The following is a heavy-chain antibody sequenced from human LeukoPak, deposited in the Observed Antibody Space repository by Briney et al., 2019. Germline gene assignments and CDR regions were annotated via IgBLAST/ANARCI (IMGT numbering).Heavy chain of an antibody. CDR3: ARESLVGAHTPHDY. CDR1: GYTFAGYY. CDR2: INPNTGGT. D-gene: IGHD1-26*01. V-gene: IGHV1-2*02. J-gene: IGHJ4*02. Sequence: ASVKVSCKASGYTFAGYYMHWVRQAPGQGLEWMGWINPNTGGTNYAQKFQGRVTMTRDTSISTAYMELSRLRSDDTAMYYCARESLVGAHTPHDYWGQGTPVTVSS.